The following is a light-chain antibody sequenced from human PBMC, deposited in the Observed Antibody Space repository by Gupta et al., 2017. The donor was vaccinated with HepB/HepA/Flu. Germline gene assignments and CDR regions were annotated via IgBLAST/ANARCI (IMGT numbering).Light chain of an antibody. CDR3: SAGDDSGAARV. Sequence: QSVLTQPPSASGTPGPRVTISCAGSSSNIGSRYVYWFQQLPGTPPKLLIYRNNQRPSGVPDRFSGSKSGTSASLAISGLRAEDEADYYCSAGDDSGAARVFGGGTKLTVL. V-gene: IGLV1-47*01. CDR2: RNN. J-gene: IGLJ3*02. CDR1: SSNIGSRY.